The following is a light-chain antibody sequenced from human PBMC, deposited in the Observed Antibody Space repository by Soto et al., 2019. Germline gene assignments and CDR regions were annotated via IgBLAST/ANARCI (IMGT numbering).Light chain of an antibody. V-gene: IGKV4-1*01. Sequence: DIVMTQSPDSLAVSLGERATINCKSSQSILHISNNENYLAWYQKKPGQPPNLLINWASTRESGVPERFSGSGSGTDFTLTISSLQAEDVAVYYCQQYYTTPRTFGQGTRLEI. CDR1: QSILHISNNENY. CDR3: QQYYTTPRT. J-gene: IGKJ2*01. CDR2: WAS.